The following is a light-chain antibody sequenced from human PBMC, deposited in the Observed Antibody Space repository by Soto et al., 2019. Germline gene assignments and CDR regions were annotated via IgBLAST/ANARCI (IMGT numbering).Light chain of an antibody. CDR2: KAS. CDR1: QSVSIW. Sequence: DIQMTQSPSTLSAAVEDRVTITCRASQSVSIWLAWYQQKPGKAPKLLIHKASTLENGVPSWFSGSGSGTDFTLTISSLQPDDFATYYCHLYDIYPVTFGGGTKVEIK. J-gene: IGKJ4*01. CDR3: HLYDIYPVT. V-gene: IGKV1-5*03.